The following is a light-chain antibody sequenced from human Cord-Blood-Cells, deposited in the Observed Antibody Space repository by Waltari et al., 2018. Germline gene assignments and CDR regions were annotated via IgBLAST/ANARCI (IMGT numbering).Light chain of an antibody. CDR1: QGISSY. V-gene: IGKV1-8*01. CDR3: QQYYSYPLT. J-gene: IGKJ4*01. CDR2: AGS. Sequence: AIRMTQSPSSFSASTGDRVTITCRASQGISSYLAWYQQKPGKAPKLLIYAGSTLQSGVPSRFSGSGSGTDITLTISCLQSEDFATYDCQQYYSYPLTFGGGSKVEIK.